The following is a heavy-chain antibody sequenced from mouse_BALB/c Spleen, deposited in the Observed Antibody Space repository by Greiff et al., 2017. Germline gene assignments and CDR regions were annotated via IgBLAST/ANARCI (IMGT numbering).Heavy chain of an antibody. CDR3: AREGTARAISFAY. J-gene: IGHJ3*01. V-gene: IGHV3-6*02. Sequence: EVQLQQSGPGLVKPSQSLSLTCSVTGYSITSGYYWNWIRQFPGNKLEWMGYISYDGSNNYNPSLKNRISITRDTSKNQFFLKLNSVTTEDTATYYCAREGTARAISFAYWGQGTLVTVSA. CDR1: GYSITSGYY. CDR2: ISYDGSN. D-gene: IGHD3-2*01.